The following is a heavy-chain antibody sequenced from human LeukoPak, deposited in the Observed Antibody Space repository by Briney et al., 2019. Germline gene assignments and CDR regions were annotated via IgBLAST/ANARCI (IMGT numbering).Heavy chain of an antibody. J-gene: IGHJ4*02. CDR1: GYTFTSYD. V-gene: IGHV1-8*01. CDR3: ARGPIWVRGVMS. CDR2: MNPNSGNT. D-gene: IGHD3-10*01. Sequence: GASVKVSCKASGYTFTSYDINWVRQATGQGLEWLGWMNPNSGNTGYAQKFQGRVTMTRNTSISTAYMELSSLRSEDTAVYYCARGPIWVRGVMSWGQGTLVTVSS.